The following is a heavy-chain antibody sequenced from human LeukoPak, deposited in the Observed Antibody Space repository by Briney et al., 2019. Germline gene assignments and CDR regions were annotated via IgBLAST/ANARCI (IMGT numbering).Heavy chain of an antibody. D-gene: IGHD4-11*01. V-gene: IGHV3-30*03. CDR1: GFTFSSYG. J-gene: IGHJ6*02. CDR3: ARVLTVAAEDYYGMDV. Sequence: GRSLRLSCAASGFTFSSYGMHWVRQAPGKGLEWVAVISYDGSNKYYADSVKGRFTISRDNSKNTLYLQMNSLRAEDTAVYYCARVLTVAAEDYYGMDVWGQGTTVTVSS. CDR2: ISYDGSNK.